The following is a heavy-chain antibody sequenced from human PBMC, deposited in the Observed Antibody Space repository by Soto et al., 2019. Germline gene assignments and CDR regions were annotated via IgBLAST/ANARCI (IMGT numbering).Heavy chain of an antibody. V-gene: IGHV3-48*01. CDR2: ISSSSSTI. D-gene: IGHD6-6*01. Sequence: GGSLRLSCAASGFTFSSYSMNWVRQAPGKGLEWVSYISSSSSTIYYADSVKGRFTISRDNAKNSLYLQMNSLRAEDTAVYYCARGSSIAELDAFDIWGQGTMVTVSS. CDR3: ARGSSIAELDAFDI. J-gene: IGHJ3*02. CDR1: GFTFSSYS.